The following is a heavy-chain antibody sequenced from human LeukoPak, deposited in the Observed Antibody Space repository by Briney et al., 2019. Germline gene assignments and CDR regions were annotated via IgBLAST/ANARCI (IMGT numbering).Heavy chain of an antibody. CDR3: ATSRSGSYWNFDS. CDR2: INHSGST. J-gene: IGHJ4*02. Sequence: SETLSLTCAVYGGSFSGYYWSWIRQPPGKGLEWIGEINHSGSTNYNPSLKSRVTISVDTSKNQFSLKLSSVTAADTAVYYCATSRSGSYWNFDSWGQGTLVTVSS. CDR1: GGSFSGYY. V-gene: IGHV4-34*01. D-gene: IGHD3-22*01.